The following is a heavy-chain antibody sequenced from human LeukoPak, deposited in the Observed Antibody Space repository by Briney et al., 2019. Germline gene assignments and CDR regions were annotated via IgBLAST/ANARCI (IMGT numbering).Heavy chain of an antibody. D-gene: IGHD3-10*01. CDR3: ARSRSYYGSGSHFDY. CDR2: IYPGDSDT. J-gene: IGHJ4*02. CDR1: GYSFTSYW. V-gene: IGHV5-51*01. Sequence: GESLKISCKGSGYSFTSYWIGWVRQMPGKGLEWTGIIYPGDSDTRYSPSFQGQVTISADKSISTAYLQWSSLKASDTAMYYCARSRSYYGSGSHFDYWGQGTLVTVSS.